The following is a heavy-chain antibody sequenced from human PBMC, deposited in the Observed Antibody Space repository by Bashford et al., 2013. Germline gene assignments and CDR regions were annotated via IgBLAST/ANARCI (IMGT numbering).Heavy chain of an antibody. D-gene: IGHD6-19*01. CDR1: GFTFSSYG. CDR2: IWYDGSNK. V-gene: IGHV3-33*01. CDR3: ARSLIAVAGTLHDAFDI. Sequence: GSLRLSCAASGFTFSSYGMHWVRQAPGKGLEWVAVIWYDGSNKYYADSVKGRFTISRDNSKNTLYLQMNSLRAEDTAVYYCARSLIAVAGTLHDAFDIWGQGTMGHRLL. J-gene: IGHJ3*02.